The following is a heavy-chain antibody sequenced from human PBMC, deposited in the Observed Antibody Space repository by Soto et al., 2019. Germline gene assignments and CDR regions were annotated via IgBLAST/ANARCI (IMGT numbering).Heavy chain of an antibody. Sequence: ASVKVSCKASGYTFTSYGISWVRQAPGQGLEWMGWISAYNGNTNYAQKLQGRVTMTRDTSTSTVYMELSSLRSEDTAVYYCARGLVVTATRYAFDIWGQGTMVTVSS. CDR3: ARGLVVTATRYAFDI. CDR1: GYTFTSYG. CDR2: ISAYNGNT. J-gene: IGHJ3*02. V-gene: IGHV1-18*04. D-gene: IGHD2-21*02.